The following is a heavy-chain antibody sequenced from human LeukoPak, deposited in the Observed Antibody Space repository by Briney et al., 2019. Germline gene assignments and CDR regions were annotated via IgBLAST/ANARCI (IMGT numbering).Heavy chain of an antibody. CDR1: GGSISSYY. J-gene: IGHJ6*03. D-gene: IGHD3-3*01. CDR2: IYYSGST. Sequence: SETLSLTCTVSGGSISSYYWSWIRQPPGKGLEWIGYIYYSGSTNYNPSLKSRVTMSVDTSKNQFSLKPTSVTAADTAVYYCARALFGAPDMDVWGKGTTVTVSS. CDR3: ARALFGAPDMDV. V-gene: IGHV4-59*12.